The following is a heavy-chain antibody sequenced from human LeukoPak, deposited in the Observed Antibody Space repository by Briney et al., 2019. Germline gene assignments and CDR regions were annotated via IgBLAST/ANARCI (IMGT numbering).Heavy chain of an antibody. CDR3: AKSLAAAGRMYFDY. V-gene: IGHV3-23*01. J-gene: IGHJ4*02. CDR2: IIGSGGRT. CDR1: EFSFSNYA. D-gene: IGHD6-13*01. Sequence: GGSLGLSCAASEFSFSNYAMSWVRQAPGKGLEWVSCIIGSGGRTYYADSVKGRFTIARDNSKNTLYLQMSSLRAEDTAVYYCAKSLAAAGRMYFDYWGQGTLVTVSS.